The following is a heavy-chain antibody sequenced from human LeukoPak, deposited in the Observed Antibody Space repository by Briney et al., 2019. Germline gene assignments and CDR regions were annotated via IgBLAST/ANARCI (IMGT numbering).Heavy chain of an antibody. V-gene: IGHV3-30*04. CDR3: ATDGSGSPGDY. J-gene: IGHJ4*02. D-gene: IGHD3-10*01. CDR1: GFTISYYA. CDR2: ISNDGSNT. Sequence: GRSLRLSCAVSGFTISYYAMHWVRQAPGKGLEWVAVISNDGSNTDYADSVKGRFTISRDNSKNTVYLQLNNLRPGDTAVYYCATDGSGSPGDYWGQGTLVTVSS.